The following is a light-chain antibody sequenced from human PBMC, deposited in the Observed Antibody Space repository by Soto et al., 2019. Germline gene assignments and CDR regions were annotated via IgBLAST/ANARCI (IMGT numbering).Light chain of an antibody. CDR1: SSDGGSYNL. J-gene: IGLJ3*02. Sequence: QSALTQPASVSGSPGQSITISCTGSSSDGGSYNLVSWYQQHPGKAPKLMIYEGSKRPSGVSNRLSGSKSGKTASLTISGLQAEDEADYYCCSYAGSSTWVFGGGTKLTVL. CDR2: EGS. CDR3: CSYAGSSTWV. V-gene: IGLV2-23*01.